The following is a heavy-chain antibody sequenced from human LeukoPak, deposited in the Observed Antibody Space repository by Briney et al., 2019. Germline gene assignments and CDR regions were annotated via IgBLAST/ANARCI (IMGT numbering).Heavy chain of an antibody. Sequence: ASVTVSCKASGYTFTSYGISWVRQAPGQGLERMGWISAYNGNTNYAQKLQGRVTMTTDTSTSTAYMELRSLRSDDTAVYYCARTIVGANTESFWGQGTLVTVSS. CDR2: ISAYNGNT. CDR1: GYTFTSYG. J-gene: IGHJ4*02. V-gene: IGHV1-18*01. CDR3: ARTIVGANTESF. D-gene: IGHD1-26*01.